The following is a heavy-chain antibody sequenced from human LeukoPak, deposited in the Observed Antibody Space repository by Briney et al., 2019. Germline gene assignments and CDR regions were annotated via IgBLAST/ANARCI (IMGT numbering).Heavy chain of an antibody. CDR2: IYYSGST. CDR1: GGSISSYY. CDR3: ARQGGGFWYFDL. D-gene: IGHD6-25*01. J-gene: IGHJ2*01. Sequence: SEILCLTCTVSGGSISSYYWSWIRQPPGKGLEWVGYIYYSGSTNYNPSLKSRVTISVDTSKNQFSLKLSSVTAADTAVYYCARQGGGFWYFDLCGRGTLVTVSS. V-gene: IGHV4-59*08.